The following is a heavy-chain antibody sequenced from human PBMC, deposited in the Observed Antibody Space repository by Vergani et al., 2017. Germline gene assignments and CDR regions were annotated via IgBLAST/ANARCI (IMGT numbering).Heavy chain of an antibody. CDR3: ARGPSVVQGHYIYYYSYFMDV. D-gene: IGHD2-15*01. J-gene: IGHJ6*03. Sequence: QLQLQESGPGLVKPSETLSLTCTVSGGSISSSSYYWGWIRQPPGKGLEWIGSIYYSGSTYYNPSLKSRVTISVDTSKNQFSLQLTSVTAADTAVYYCARGPSVVQGHYIYYYSYFMDVWGKGTTVTVSS. CDR1: GGSISSSSYY. V-gene: IGHV4-39*07. CDR2: IYYSGST.